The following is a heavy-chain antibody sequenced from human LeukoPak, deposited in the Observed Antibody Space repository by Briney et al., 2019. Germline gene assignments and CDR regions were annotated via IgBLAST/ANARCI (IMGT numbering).Heavy chain of an antibody. D-gene: IGHD3-10*01. CDR2: INHRRNT. CDR1: GGSFSGYY. V-gene: IGHV4-34*01. J-gene: IGHJ4*02. CDR3: ARAGWSDSGSSPDS. Sequence: SETLSLTCAVYGGSFSGYYWSWIRQPPGQGLEWIGEINHRRNTHYNASLQSRVSISVDTSKDQFSLKLSSVTAADTAVYYCARAGWSDSGSSPDSWGQGTLVTVS.